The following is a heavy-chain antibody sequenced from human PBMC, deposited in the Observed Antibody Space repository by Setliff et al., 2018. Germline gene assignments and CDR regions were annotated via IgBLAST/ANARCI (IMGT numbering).Heavy chain of an antibody. CDR1: GGSISSGSYY. D-gene: IGHD2-2*01. J-gene: IGHJ4*02. Sequence: KTSETLSLTCTVSGGSISSGSYYWSWIRQPAGKGLEWIGRIYTSGSTNYNPSLKSRVTISVDTSKNQFSLRLSSVTAADTAVYYCAREGVVPAAMWYWGQGTLVTVSS. V-gene: IGHV4-61*02. CDR3: AREGVVPAAMWY. CDR2: IYTSGST.